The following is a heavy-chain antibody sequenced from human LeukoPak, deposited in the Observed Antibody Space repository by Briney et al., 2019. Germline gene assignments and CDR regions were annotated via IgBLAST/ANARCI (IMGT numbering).Heavy chain of an antibody. D-gene: IGHD1-26*01. CDR2: ISAYNGNT. J-gene: IGHJ3*02. Sequence: GASVKVSCKASGYTFTSYGISWVRQAPGQGLEWMGWISAYNGNTNYAQKFQGRVTMTRDTSISTAYMELSRLRSDDTAMYYCARDLSSGSYAGTFHIWGQGTVVTVSS. CDR3: ARDLSSGSYAGTFHI. V-gene: IGHV1-18*01. CDR1: GYTFTSYG.